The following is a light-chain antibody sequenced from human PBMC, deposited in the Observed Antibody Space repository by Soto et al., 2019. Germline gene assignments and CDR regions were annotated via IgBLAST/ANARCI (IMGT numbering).Light chain of an antibody. V-gene: IGLV2-23*01. CDR1: SSDVGSYNL. CDR2: DDN. CDR3: CSYAGSSTYV. Sequence: QSVLTQPASVSGSPGQSITISCTGTSSDVGSYNLVSWYQQHPGKAPKLLIYDDNKRPSGLSNRFSGSKSGNTASLTISGLQAEDEADYYCCSYAGSSTYVFGTGTKVTVL. J-gene: IGLJ1*01.